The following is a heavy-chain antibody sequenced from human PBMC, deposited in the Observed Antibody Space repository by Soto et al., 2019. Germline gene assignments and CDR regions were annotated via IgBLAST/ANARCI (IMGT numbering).Heavy chain of an antibody. V-gene: IGHV2-5*02. CDR3: AHGSCSSADCYPNPYLDY. CDR1: GFSLSTTAEG. J-gene: IGHJ4*02. Sequence: QITLKESGPTLVKPTQTLTLTCTFSGFSLSTTAEGVGWIRQPPGKALEWLALIYWDDDERYSPSLKSRLTITKDTPKNQVVLTMTTVDPVDTATYYCAHGSCSSADCYPNPYLDYWGQGILVTVSS. CDR2: IYWDDDE. D-gene: IGHD2-2*01.